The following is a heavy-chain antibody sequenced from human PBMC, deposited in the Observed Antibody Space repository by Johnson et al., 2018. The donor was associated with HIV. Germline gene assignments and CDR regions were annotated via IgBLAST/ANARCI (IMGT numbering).Heavy chain of an antibody. CDR3: ARLFGELFLGAFDI. Sequence: QVQLVESGGGVVQPGGSLRLSCETSGFTFSSYDMHWVRQAPGKGLEWVAFIRYDGTNKHFADSVKGRFTISRDNSKNTLYLQMNSLRAEDTAVYYCARLFGELFLGAFDIWGQGTMVTVSS. D-gene: IGHD3-10*01. V-gene: IGHV3-30*02. CDR2: IRYDGTNK. CDR1: GFTFSSYD. J-gene: IGHJ3*02.